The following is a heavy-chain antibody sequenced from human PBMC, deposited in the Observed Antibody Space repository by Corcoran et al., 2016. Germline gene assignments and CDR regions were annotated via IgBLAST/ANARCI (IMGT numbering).Heavy chain of an antibody. Sequence: QVQLQQWGAGLLKPSETLSLTCAVYGGSFSGYYWSWIRQPPGKGLEWIGEINHSGSTNYNPSLKSRVTISVDTSKNQFSLKLSSVTAADTAVYYCARGRGGSPYQLRLQDYYYGMDVWGQGTTVTVSS. CDR2: INHSGST. V-gene: IGHV4-34*01. J-gene: IGHJ6*02. D-gene: IGHD2-2*01. CDR1: GGSFSGYY. CDR3: ARGRGGSPYQLRLQDYYYGMDV.